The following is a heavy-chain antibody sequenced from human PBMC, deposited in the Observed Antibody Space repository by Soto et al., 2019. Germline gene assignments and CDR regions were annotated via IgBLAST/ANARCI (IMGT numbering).Heavy chain of an antibody. CDR2: ISWNSGSI. V-gene: IGHV3-9*01. J-gene: IGHJ5*02. D-gene: IGHD2-2*01. CDR1: GFTFDDYA. Sequence: EVQLVESGGGLVQPGRSLRLSCAASGFTFDDYAMHWVRQAPGKGLEWVSGISWNSGSICYADSVKGRFTISRDNAKNSLYLQMNSLRAEDTALYYCAKDRYQLLLGPWFDPWGQGTLVTVSS. CDR3: AKDRYQLLLGPWFDP.